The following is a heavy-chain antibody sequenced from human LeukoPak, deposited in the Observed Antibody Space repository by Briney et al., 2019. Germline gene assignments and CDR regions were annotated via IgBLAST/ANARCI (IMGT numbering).Heavy chain of an antibody. CDR1: GFTFSSYG. CDR3: ARDGSGTRYYYMDV. J-gene: IGHJ6*03. Sequence: PGGSLRLSCAASGFTFSSYGTHWVPEAPDKGLEWGAVIWYDGSNKYYAGSVKGRFTISRDNSKNTLYLQMNSLRAEDTAVYYCARDGSGTRYYYMDVWGKGTTVTVS. CDR2: IWYDGSNK. V-gene: IGHV3-33*01. D-gene: IGHD3-10*01.